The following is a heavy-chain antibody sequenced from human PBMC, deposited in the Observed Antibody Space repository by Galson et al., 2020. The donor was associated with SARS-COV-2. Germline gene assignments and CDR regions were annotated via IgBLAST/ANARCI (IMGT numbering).Heavy chain of an antibody. Sequence: SQTLSLTCTVSGDSISSFYWSWIRQSPGKGLEWIGYVHYTGSTNYSPSLASRVTMSVDTSKSLFSLRLTSVTAADTAVYYCAGTTLNFDCWGQGTLVPVSS. D-gene: IGHD1-1*01. V-gene: IGHV4-59*08. CDR2: VHYTGST. CDR3: AGTTLNFDC. CDR1: GDSISSFY. J-gene: IGHJ4*02.